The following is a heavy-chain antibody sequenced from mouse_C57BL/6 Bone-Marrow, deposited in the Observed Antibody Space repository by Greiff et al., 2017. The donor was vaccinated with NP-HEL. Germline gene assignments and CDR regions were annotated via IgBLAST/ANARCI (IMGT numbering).Heavy chain of an antibody. D-gene: IGHD1-1*01. CDR1: GYAFTNYL. Sequence: QVQLQQSGAELVRPGTSVKVSCKASGYAFTNYLIEWVKQRPGQGLEWIGVINPGSGGTNYNEKFKGKATLTADKSSSTAYMQLSSLTSEDSAVYFCARSLYGSVWGQGTTLTVSS. J-gene: IGHJ2*01. CDR2: INPGSGGT. V-gene: IGHV1-54*01. CDR3: ARSLYGSV.